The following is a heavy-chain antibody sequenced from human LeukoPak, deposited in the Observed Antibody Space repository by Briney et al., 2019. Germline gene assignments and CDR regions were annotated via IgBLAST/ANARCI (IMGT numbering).Heavy chain of an antibody. CDR1: GFIFSHYG. CDR3: AKDSGTLHGGPDF. Sequence: GGSLRLSCGASGFIFSHYGMHWVRQAPGKGLEWVAYLEKGGDDIMYGDSVKGRFTISRDNSKNKVYLQMNSLRSEDTAVYYCAKDSGTLHGGPDFWGQGTLVSVSS. CDR2: LEKGGDDI. J-gene: IGHJ4*02. V-gene: IGHV3-30*02. D-gene: IGHD3-10*01.